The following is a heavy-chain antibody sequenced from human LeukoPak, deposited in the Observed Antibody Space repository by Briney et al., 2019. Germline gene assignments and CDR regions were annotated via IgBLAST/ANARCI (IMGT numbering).Heavy chain of an antibody. CDR3: ASYRVSHGMDV. Sequence: GGSLRLSCAASGFTFSTYWMAWVRQAPGKGLECVANIKGDGSEKYHGDSVTGRFTISRDNAQNSLYLQMNSLRAEDTAIYYCASYRVSHGMDVWGQGTTVTVSS. D-gene: IGHD1-26*01. CDR2: IKGDGSEK. J-gene: IGHJ6*02. V-gene: IGHV3-7*01. CDR1: GFTFSTYW.